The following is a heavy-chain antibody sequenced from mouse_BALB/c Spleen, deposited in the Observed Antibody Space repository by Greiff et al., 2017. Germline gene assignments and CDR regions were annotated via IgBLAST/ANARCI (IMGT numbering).Heavy chain of an antibody. J-gene: IGHJ3*01. CDR2: IWGDGST. V-gene: IGHV2-6-7*01. CDR1: GFSLTGYG. D-gene: IGHD2-10*01. Sequence: VNLVESGPGLVAPSQSLSITCTVSGFSLTGYGVNWVRQPPGKGLEWLGMIWGDGSTDYNSALKSRLSISKDNSKSQVFLKMNSLQTDDTARYYCARGGPYYGNPAWFAYWGQGTLVTVSA. CDR3: ARGGPYYGNPAWFAY.